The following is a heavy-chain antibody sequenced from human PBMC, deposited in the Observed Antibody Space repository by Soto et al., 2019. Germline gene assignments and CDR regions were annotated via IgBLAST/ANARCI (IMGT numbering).Heavy chain of an antibody. CDR1: GFTFTSSA. V-gene: IGHV1-58*01. J-gene: IGHJ4*02. Sequence: ASVKVSCKASGFTFTSSAVQWVRQARGQRLEWIGWIVVGSGNTNYAQKFQERVTITRDMSTSTAYMELSSLRSEDTAVYYCAADTYYDFWSGYPSFDYWGQGPLFTVSS. D-gene: IGHD3-3*01. CDR3: AADTYYDFWSGYPSFDY. CDR2: IVVGSGNT.